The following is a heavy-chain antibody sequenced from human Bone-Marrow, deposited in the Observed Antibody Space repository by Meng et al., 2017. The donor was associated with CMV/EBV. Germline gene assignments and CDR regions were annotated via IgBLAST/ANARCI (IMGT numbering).Heavy chain of an antibody. J-gene: IGHJ5*02. CDR2: INHSGST. CDR3: ARGRTPSP. V-gene: IGHV4-34*01. Sequence: GSVRLSCAVYGGSFSGYYWSWIRQPPGKGLEWIGEINHSGSTNYNPSLKSRVTISVDTSKNQFSLKLSSVTAADTAVYYWARGRTPSPWGQGTLVTVSS. CDR1: GGSFSGYY. D-gene: IGHD2-2*01.